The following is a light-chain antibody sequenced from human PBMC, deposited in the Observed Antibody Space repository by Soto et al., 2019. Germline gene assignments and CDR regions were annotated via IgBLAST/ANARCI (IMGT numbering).Light chain of an antibody. Sequence: EIVLKQSPGTLSLSPGERATLSCRASQSVSSSYLAWYQQKPGQAPRLLIYGASSRATGIPGKFSGSGSGTDFTLTISRLESEDFAVYYCQQYGSSPMWTFGQGTKVEIK. J-gene: IGKJ1*01. CDR1: QSVSSSY. CDR3: QQYGSSPMWT. V-gene: IGKV3-20*01. CDR2: GAS.